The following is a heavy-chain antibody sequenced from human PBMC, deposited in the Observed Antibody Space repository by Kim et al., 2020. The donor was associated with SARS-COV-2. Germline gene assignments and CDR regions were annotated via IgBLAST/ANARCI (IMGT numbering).Heavy chain of an antibody. D-gene: IGHD3-16*02. CDR3: ARVHYVWGSYRLYYFDY. Sequence: LKSRVTISVDTSKNQFSLKLSSVTAADTAVYYCARVHYVWGSYRLYYFDYWGQGTLVTVSS. V-gene: IGHV4-39*07. J-gene: IGHJ4*02.